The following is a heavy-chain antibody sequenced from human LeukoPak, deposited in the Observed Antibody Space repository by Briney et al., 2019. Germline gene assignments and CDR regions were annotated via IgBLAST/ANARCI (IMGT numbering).Heavy chain of an antibody. CDR1: GFTFSSYG. Sequence: PGGSLRLSCAASGFTFSSYGMHWVRQAPGKGLEGVAFIRYDGTNKYYADSVKGRFTISRDNYKNTMYLQMNSLRAEDTAVYFCATGRDTAMVRLDYWGQGTLVTVSS. V-gene: IGHV3-30*02. J-gene: IGHJ4*02. CDR3: ATGRDTAMVRLDY. D-gene: IGHD5-18*01. CDR2: IRYDGTNK.